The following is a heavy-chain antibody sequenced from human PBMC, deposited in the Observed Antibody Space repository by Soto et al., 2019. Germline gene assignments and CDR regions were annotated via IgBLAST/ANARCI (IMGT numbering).Heavy chain of an antibody. CDR2: TYYRSKWYN. J-gene: IGHJ6*02. D-gene: IGHD6-13*01. Sequence: PSQTLSLTCAISGDSVSSNSAAWNWIRQSPSRGLEWLGRTYYRSKWYNDYAVSVKSRITINPDTSKNQFSLQLNSVTPEDTAVYYCARVRGYSSSWYAAMGGMDVWGQGTTVTVSS. CDR1: GDSVSSNSAA. CDR3: ARVRGYSSSWYAAMGGMDV. V-gene: IGHV6-1*01.